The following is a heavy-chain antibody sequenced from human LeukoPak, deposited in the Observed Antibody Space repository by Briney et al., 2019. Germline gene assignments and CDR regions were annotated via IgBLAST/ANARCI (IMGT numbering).Heavy chain of an antibody. CDR2: LSSSSTYI. J-gene: IGHJ3*02. Sequence: GGSLRLSCAASGFTFSSYSMNWVRQAPGKALEWVSSLSSSSTYIFYADSVKGRFTISRDNAKNSLYLQMNSLRAEDTAVYYCARIRDGYNDAYDIWGQGTVVTVPS. CDR3: ARIRDGYNDAYDI. D-gene: IGHD5-24*01. CDR1: GFTFSSYS. V-gene: IGHV3-21*01.